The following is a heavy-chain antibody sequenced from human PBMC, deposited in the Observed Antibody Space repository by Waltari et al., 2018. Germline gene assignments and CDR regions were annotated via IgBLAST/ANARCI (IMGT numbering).Heavy chain of an antibody. J-gene: IGHJ4*02. CDR3: ARQGVCTGRYCYFDY. CDR1: GFTFGGYW. CDR2: LKQDVSEK. V-gene: IGHV3-7*01. D-gene: IGHD2-8*02. Sequence: EVQLVESGGTLVQPGGSLRLSCAASGFTFGGYWMTWVRQAPGKGLGGVANLKQDVSEKCYVDSVKGRFTISRDNAKNSLFLQMNSLRAEDTAVYYCARQGVCTGRYCYFDYWGQGTLVTVSS.